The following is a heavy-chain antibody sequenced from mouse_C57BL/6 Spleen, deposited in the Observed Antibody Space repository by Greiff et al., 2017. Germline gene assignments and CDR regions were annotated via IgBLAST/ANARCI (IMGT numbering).Heavy chain of an antibody. D-gene: IGHD2-1*01. Sequence: EVKLMESGGGLVKPGGSLKLSCAASGFTFSDYGMHWVRQAPEKGLEWVAYISSGSSTINYADTVKGRFTISRDNAKNTLFLQMNSLRSEDTAMYYCASEGGNYRFYWYCDVWGTGTTVTVSS. CDR2: ISSGSSTI. CDR1: GFTFSDYG. J-gene: IGHJ1*03. V-gene: IGHV5-17*01. CDR3: ASEGGNYRFYWYCDV.